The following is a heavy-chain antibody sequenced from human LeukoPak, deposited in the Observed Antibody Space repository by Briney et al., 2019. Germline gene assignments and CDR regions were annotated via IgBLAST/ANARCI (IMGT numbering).Heavy chain of an antibody. D-gene: IGHD3-9*01. Sequence: GGSLRLSCAASGFTFDDYAMHWVRQAPGKGLEWVSGISWNSGSIGYADSVKGRFTISRDNSKNTLYLQMNSLRAEDTAVYYCAKGRANNYDILTGYPEDWGQGTLVTVSS. V-gene: IGHV3-9*01. J-gene: IGHJ4*02. CDR3: AKGRANNYDILTGYPED. CDR2: ISWNSGSI. CDR1: GFTFDDYA.